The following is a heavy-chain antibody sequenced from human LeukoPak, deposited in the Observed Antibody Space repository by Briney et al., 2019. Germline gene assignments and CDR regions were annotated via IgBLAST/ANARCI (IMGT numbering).Heavy chain of an antibody. D-gene: IGHD3-3*01. CDR3: ASYFWSGYYTYYFDY. Sequence: PSETLSLTCTVSGGSISSVNYYWSWIRQHPGKGLEWIGYIYYSGSTYYNPSLLSRVTMDTSKNQFSLKLSSVTAADTAVYYCASYFWSGYYTYYFDYWGQGILVTVSS. CDR1: GGSISSVNYY. V-gene: IGHV4-31*03. J-gene: IGHJ4*02. CDR2: IYYSGST.